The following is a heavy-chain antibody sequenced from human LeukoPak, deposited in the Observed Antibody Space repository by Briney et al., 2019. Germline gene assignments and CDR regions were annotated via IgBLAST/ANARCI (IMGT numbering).Heavy chain of an antibody. CDR1: GYDFAAYW. CDR2: IYPGDSDA. V-gene: IGHV5-51*01. D-gene: IGHD3-9*01. CDR3: AILTGYYPSTGAFDY. Sequence: GESLKISCKGPGYDFAAYWIGWVRQVPGKGLEWLGIIYPGDSDAKYSPSFQGQVTISADKSISTAYLQWSSLKASDTAMYYCAILTGYYPSTGAFDYWGQGTLVTVSS. J-gene: IGHJ4*02.